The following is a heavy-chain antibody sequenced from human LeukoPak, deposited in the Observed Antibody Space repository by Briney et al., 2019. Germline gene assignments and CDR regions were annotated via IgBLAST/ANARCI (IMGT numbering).Heavy chain of an antibody. J-gene: IGHJ4*02. CDR1: GYSISSGYY. CDR2: ISHSGPT. V-gene: IGHV4-38-2*02. D-gene: IGHD2-21*02. CDR3: ARGDDFSGIDY. Sequence: SETLSLTCSVSGYSISSGYYWGWVRQPPGKGLEWIGSISHSGPTYYNPSLKSRVTISVDTSKNQFSLQLNSVTPEDTAVYYCARGDDFSGIDYWGRGTLVTVSS.